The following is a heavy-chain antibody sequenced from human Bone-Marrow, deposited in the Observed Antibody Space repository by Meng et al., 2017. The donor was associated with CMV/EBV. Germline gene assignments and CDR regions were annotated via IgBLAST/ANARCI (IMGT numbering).Heavy chain of an antibody. J-gene: IGHJ6*01. D-gene: IGHD1-26*01. V-gene: IGHV1-69*05. CDR1: GGTFSSYA. CDR2: IIPIFGTA. CDR3: ASVVGAPGGVDV. Sequence: SVKVSCKASGGTFSSYAISWVRQAPGQGLEWMGGIIPIFGTANYAQKFQGRVTITTDESTSTAYMELSSLRSEDTAVYYCASVVGAPGGVDVWGQGNTVTGAS.